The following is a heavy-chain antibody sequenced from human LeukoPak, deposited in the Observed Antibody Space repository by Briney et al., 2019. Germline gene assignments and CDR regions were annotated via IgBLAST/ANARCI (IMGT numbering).Heavy chain of an antibody. CDR1: GLNFSSYW. CDR3: ARAPGRIAVAAKRYYGMDV. Sequence: PGGSLRLSCAASGLNFSSYWIHWVRQAPGKGLVWVSGINSDGSSTRYADSVKGRVTISRDNAKNSLYLQMNSLRAEDTAVYYCARAPGRIAVAAKRYYGMDVWGQGTTVTVSS. J-gene: IGHJ6*02. V-gene: IGHV3-74*01. CDR2: INSDGSST. D-gene: IGHD6-19*01.